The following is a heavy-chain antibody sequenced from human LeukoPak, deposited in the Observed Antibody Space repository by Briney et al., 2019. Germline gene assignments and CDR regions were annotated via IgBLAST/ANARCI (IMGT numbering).Heavy chain of an antibody. CDR1: GFTFTNYD. CDR2: ISSDGTNK. CDR3: ARAGSGVPAAMTY. Sequence: PGGSLRLSCAASGFTFTNYDMHWVRQAPGKGLEWVALISSDGTNKYYADSVKGRFTISRDNVKNSLDLQMNSLRDDDTAVYYCARAGSGVPAAMTYWGRGTLVAVSS. J-gene: IGHJ4*02. D-gene: IGHD2-2*01. V-gene: IGHV3-30*03.